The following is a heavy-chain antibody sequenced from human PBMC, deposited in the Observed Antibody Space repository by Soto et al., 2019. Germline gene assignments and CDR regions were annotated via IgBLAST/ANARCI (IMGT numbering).Heavy chain of an antibody. CDR1: GGTVSSYT. V-gene: IGHV1-69*08. D-gene: IGHD1-1*01. CDR3: ARDGSPNDPYYCYY. J-gene: IGHJ4*02. CDR2: IITIPGIA. Sequence: QVQLVQSGAEVKKPGSSVKVSCTACGGTVSSYTISWVRQAPGQGIDWMGRIITIPGIANYAQKFPGRVTITADKSTSTAYMERSRLRSEDTAVDYCARDGSPNDPYYCYYWGQGTLVTVSS.